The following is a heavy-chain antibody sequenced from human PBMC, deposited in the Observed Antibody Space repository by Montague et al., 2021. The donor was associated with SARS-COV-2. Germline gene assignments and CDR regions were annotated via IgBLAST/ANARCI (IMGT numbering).Heavy chain of an antibody. D-gene: IGHD6-13*01. Sequence: SLRLSCAASGFTFSSYAMSWVRQAPGKGLEWVSAISGSGGSAYYADSVKGRFTISRDNSKDTLYPQMNSLRAEDTAVYYCAKVGSSWYHGYYYGMDVWGQGTTGTV. J-gene: IGHJ6*02. V-gene: IGHV3-23*01. CDR2: ISGSGGSA. CDR3: AKVGSSWYHGYYYGMDV. CDR1: GFTFSSYA.